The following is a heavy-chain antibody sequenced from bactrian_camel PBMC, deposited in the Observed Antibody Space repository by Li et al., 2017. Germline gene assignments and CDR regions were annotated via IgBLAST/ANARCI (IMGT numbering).Heavy chain of an antibody. D-gene: IGHD2*01. J-gene: IGHJ4*01. CDR1: EYNACTYS. CDR2: IDSEGSR. Sequence: HVQVAESGGGSVHAGGSLTLSCVASEYNACTYSMSWYRQISGKEREFVSGIDSEGSRQYADAAKGRFTISQDNAKNTVYLQMNSLKPEDTAMYFCAARGPYCYTKLSVRVFTYWGQGTQVTV. V-gene: IGHV3S9*01. CDR3: AARGPYCYTKLSVRVFTY.